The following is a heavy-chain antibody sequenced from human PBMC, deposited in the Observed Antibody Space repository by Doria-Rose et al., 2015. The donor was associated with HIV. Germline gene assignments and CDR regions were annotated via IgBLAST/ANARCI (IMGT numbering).Heavy chain of an antibody. CDR3: ARARNYGFPYFSDF. CDR2: ISSSGTT. J-gene: IGHJ4*02. Sequence: QVQLQESGPGLVRPSQTLSLTCTVSGDSISSGDSFWSWIRQPPGKGPEWIGYISSSGTTYYYPSLRRRLTISLDASKNQFSRNLNSVTAADTAVYYCARARNYGFPYFSDFWGQGTLVTVSS. V-gene: IGHV4-30-4*01. CDR1: GDSISSGDSF. D-gene: IGHD3-10*01.